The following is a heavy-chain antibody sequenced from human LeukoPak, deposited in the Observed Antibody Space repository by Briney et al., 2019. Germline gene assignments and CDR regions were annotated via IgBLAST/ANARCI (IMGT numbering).Heavy chain of an antibody. CDR2: INPNSVGT. Sequence: ASVKVSCKASGYTFTGYYMHWVRQAPGQGLEWMGWINPNSVGTNYAQKFQGRVTMTRDTSISTAYMELSRLRSDDTAVYYCARADDYYYDSSGYLHYWGQGTLVTVSS. V-gene: IGHV1-2*02. J-gene: IGHJ4*02. CDR3: ARADDYYYDSSGYLHY. CDR1: GYTFTGYY. D-gene: IGHD3-22*01.